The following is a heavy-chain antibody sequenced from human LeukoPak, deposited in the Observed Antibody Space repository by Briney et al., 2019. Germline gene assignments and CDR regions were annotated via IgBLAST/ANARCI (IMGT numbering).Heavy chain of an antibody. CDR3: TRSTGWYNYFDY. CDR1: GFTFDNYA. D-gene: IGHD6-19*01. CDR2: ISWNSGSV. J-gene: IGHJ4*02. V-gene: IGHV3-9*03. Sequence: GGSLRLSCAASGFTFDNYAMHWVRQAPGKGLEWVSGISWNSGSVAYADSVKGRFTISRDNAKNSLYLQMNSLRAEDMAFYYCTRSTGWYNYFDYWGQGTLVTVS.